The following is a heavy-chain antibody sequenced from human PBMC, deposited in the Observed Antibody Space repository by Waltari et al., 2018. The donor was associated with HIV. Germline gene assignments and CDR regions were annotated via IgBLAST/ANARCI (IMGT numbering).Heavy chain of an antibody. J-gene: IGHJ3*01. CDR3: ARRTYDATFDV. V-gene: IGHV4-39*01. CDR1: GPSINSDSHY. CDR2: VYFSGST. Sequence: QLHESGPGLVTSSKTLSLKCTGSGPSINSDSHYWVWIRASPGRGLEWLGSVYFSGSTYYNPSLKSRVTMSVDTSKSQFSLRLTSVTAADSAIYYCARRTYDATFDVWGLGTVVTVSS. D-gene: IGHD3-3*01.